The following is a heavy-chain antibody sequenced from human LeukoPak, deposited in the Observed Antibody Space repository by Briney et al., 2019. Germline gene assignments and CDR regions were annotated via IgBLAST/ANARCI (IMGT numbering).Heavy chain of an antibody. CDR2: IHYSGST. CDR3: ASRSGSGGGAWFDP. Sequence: SETLSLTCTVSGGSISSYYWSWIRQPPGKGLEWIGYIHYSGSTNYNPSLKSRVTISVDTSKNQFSLKLSSVTAADTAVYYCASRSGSGGGAWFDPWGQGTLVTVSS. J-gene: IGHJ5*02. CDR1: GGSISSYY. D-gene: IGHD3-10*01. V-gene: IGHV4-59*01.